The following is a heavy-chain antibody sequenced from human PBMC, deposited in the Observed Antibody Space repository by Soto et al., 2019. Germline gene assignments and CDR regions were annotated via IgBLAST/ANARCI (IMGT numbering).Heavy chain of an antibody. CDR3: ARVWGGAFDI. J-gene: IGHJ3*02. D-gene: IGHD3-10*01. CDR1: GGSISRYY. Sequence: XXTLSLTCTVSGGSISRYYWSWIRQPPGNGLQWPXYIYYXGSTNSHPSLXXRVTISVXXSKNQFSLKLSSLPAADTAVYYCARVWGGAFDIWGQGTMVTVSS. CDR2: IYYXGST. V-gene: IGHV4-59*01.